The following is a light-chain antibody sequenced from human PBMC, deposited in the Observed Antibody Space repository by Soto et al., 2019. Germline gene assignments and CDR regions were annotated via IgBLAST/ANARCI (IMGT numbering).Light chain of an antibody. J-gene: IGLJ1*01. CDR2: GNS. CDR1: SSNIGAGYD. V-gene: IGLV1-40*01. CDR3: QSYDSSLSGYV. Sequence: LTQPPSVSGAPGQRVTISCTGSSSNIGAGYDVHWYQQLPGTAPKLLIYGNSNRPSGVPDRFSGSKSGTSASLAITGLQAEDEADYYCQSYDSSLSGYVFGTGTKLTVL.